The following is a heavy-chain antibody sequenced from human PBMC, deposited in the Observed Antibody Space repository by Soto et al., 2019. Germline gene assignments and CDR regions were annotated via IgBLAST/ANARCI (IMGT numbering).Heavy chain of an antibody. CDR3: ARLLPPSSWYGVFDY. D-gene: IGHD6-13*01. CDR1: GGSFSGYY. J-gene: IGHJ4*02. CDR2: INHSGST. Sequence: PSETLSLTCAVYGGSFSGYYWSWIRQPPGKGLEWIGEINHSGSTNYNPSLKSRVTISVDTSKNQFSLKLSSVTAADTAVYYCARLLPPSSWYGVFDYWGQGTLVTVSS. V-gene: IGHV4-34*01.